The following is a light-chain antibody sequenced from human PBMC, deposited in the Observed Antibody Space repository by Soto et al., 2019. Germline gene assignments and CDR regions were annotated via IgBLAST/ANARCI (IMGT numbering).Light chain of an antibody. J-gene: IGKJ4*02. Sequence: AVQMTQSPSSLSASVGDRVTITCRASQDIRDELGWYQQKPGKAPDILIYAASSLQSGVPSRFSGSGSGTDFTLTISSLQPEDVATDYCRQDSRWPLTFGGGTKVEIK. CDR3: RQDSRWPLT. CDR2: AAS. V-gene: IGKV1-6*01. CDR1: QDIRDE.